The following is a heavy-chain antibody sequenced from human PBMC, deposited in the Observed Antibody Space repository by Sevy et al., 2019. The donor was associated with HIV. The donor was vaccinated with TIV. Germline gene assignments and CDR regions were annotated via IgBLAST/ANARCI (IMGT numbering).Heavy chain of an antibody. CDR1: GFTFSSYW. CDR2: IKQDMSEK. V-gene: IGHV3-7*01. Sequence: GGSLRLSCAASGFTFSSYWMTWVRQAPGKGLEWVANIKQDMSEKYYADSVKGRFPIARDKARNSLYLQMESLRAEDTAVYYCARAQQVTMLVVIGGLYFDFWGQGTLVTVSS. D-gene: IGHD3-22*01. J-gene: IGHJ4*02. CDR3: ARAQQVTMLVVIGGLYFDF.